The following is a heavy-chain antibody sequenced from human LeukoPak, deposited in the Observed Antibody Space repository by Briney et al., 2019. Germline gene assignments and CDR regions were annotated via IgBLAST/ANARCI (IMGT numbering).Heavy chain of an antibody. CDR3: ARVEGVVRGLSPPAIKSRVYFDH. V-gene: IGHV4-59*01. CDR2: IYGSGST. J-gene: IGHJ4*02. D-gene: IGHD3-10*01. Sequence: SETLSLTCTVSGGSISRDFWIWVRQPPGKGLEWIGYIYGSGSTNYNPSLKSRVSISGDTSKRQFSLRLSSVTAADTAIYYCARVEGVVRGLSPPAIKSRVYFDHWGQGTLVTVSS. CDR1: GGSISRDF.